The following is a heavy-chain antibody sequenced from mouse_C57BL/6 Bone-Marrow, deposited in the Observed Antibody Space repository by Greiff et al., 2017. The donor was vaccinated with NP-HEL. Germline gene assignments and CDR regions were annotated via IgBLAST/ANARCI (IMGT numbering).Heavy chain of an antibody. D-gene: IGHD1-1*01. CDR2: IFPGSGST. Sequence: VQLQQSGPELVKPGASVKISCKASGYTFTDYYINWVKQRPGQGLEWIGWIFPGSGSTYYNEKLKGKATLTVDKSSSTAYMLLSSLTSEDSAVYFCAREGDYYGSSYWYFDVWGTGTTVTVSS. V-gene: IGHV1-75*01. J-gene: IGHJ1*03. CDR3: AREGDYYGSSYWYFDV. CDR1: GYTFTDYY.